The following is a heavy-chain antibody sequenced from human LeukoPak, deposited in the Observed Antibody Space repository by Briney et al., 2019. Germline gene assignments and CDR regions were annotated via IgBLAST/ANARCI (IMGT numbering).Heavy chain of an antibody. CDR2: IYYSGST. CDR3: AREDPYDSSGYSQRIDAFDI. V-gene: IGHV4-39*07. CDR1: GGSISSSSYY. Sequence: SSETLSLTCTVSGGSISSSSYYWGWIRQPPGKGLEWIGSIYYSGSTYYNPSLKSRVTISVDTSKNQFSLKLSSVTAADTAVYYCAREDPYDSSGYSQRIDAFDIWGQGTMVTVSS. D-gene: IGHD3-22*01. J-gene: IGHJ3*02.